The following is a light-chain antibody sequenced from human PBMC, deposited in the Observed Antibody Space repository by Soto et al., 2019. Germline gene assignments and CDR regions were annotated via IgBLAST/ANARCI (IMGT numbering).Light chain of an antibody. CDR1: SSNIGSNA. Sequence: QSVLTQPPSASRTPGQRVTISCSGSSSNIGSNAVSWYQHFPGTAPKVLIYSDDQRPSGVPDRFSGSKSGTSASLAISGLLAEDDAHYFCAAWGDSLNTWVFGGGTKLTVL. CDR3: AAWGDSLNTWV. V-gene: IGLV1-44*01. J-gene: IGLJ3*02. CDR2: SDD.